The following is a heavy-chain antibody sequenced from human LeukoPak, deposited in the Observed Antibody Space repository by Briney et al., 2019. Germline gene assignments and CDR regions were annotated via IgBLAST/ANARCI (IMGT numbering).Heavy chain of an antibody. Sequence: SGGSLRLSCAASGFTFSSYWMHWVRQAPGKGLVWVSRINSDVSSTSYADSVKGRFTISRDNAKNTLYLQMNSLRAEDTAVYYCARESDYGGYYFDYWGQGTLVTVSS. CDR2: INSDVSST. CDR3: ARESDYGGYYFDY. J-gene: IGHJ4*02. D-gene: IGHD4-17*01. V-gene: IGHV3-74*01. CDR1: GFTFSSYW.